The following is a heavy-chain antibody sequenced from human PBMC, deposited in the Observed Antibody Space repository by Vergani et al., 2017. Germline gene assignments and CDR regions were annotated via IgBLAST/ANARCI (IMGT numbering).Heavy chain of an antibody. V-gene: IGHV4-39*01. CDR3: ARTESFILRYFHWAL. J-gene: IGHJ4*02. Sequence: QLHLQESGPGLVKPSETLSLTCTVSGCSITSSSYYWGWIRQPPGKGLEWIGNIYHSGGAYYNSSLKGRVTISVDTSKNQFSLEVTSVTAADTAIYFCARTESFILRYFHWALWGQGTLVTVSS. D-gene: IGHD3-9*01. CDR1: GCSITSSSYY. CDR2: IYHSGGA.